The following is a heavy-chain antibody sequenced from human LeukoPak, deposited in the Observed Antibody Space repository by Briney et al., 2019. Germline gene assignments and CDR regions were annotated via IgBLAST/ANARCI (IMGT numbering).Heavy chain of an antibody. CDR2: ISSSSSYK. CDR1: GFTFSSYS. J-gene: IGHJ3*01. CDR3: ARAIGARWELLGAFEF. D-gene: IGHD1-26*01. V-gene: IGHV3-21*01. Sequence: PGGSLRLSCAASGFTFSSYSMNWVRQAPGKGLEWVSSISSSSSYKYHADSVKGRFIISRDNARNSLTLQMNSLRAEDTAVYYCARAIGARWELLGAFEFWGQGTMVTVSS.